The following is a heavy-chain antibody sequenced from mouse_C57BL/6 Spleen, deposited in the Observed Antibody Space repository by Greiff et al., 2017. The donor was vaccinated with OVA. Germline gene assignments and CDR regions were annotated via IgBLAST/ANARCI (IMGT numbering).Heavy chain of an antibody. Sequence: EVQRVESGPGLVKPSQSLSLTCSVTGYSITSGYYWNWIRQFPGNKLEWMGYISYDGSNNYNPSLKNRISITRDTSKNQFFLKLNSVTTEDTATYYCVYDGYYGDYWGQGTTLTVSS. CDR3: VYDGYYGDY. D-gene: IGHD2-3*01. CDR2: ISYDGSN. J-gene: IGHJ2*01. CDR1: GYSITSGYY. V-gene: IGHV3-6*01.